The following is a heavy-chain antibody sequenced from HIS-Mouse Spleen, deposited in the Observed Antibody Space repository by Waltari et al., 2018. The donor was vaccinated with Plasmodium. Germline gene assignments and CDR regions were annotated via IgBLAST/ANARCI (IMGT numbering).Heavy chain of an antibody. V-gene: IGHV4-38-2*01. D-gene: IGHD2-15*01. Sequence: QGQLTESGPGLLKPSETLSLPCPVSGYSISSGSSWGWIRQPPGKGLEWIGSIYQSGSTYYNPSLKSRVTISVDTSKNQFSLKLSSVTAADTAVYYCARSLGIASSYWYFDLWGRGTLVTVSS. CDR2: IYQSGST. CDR1: GYSISSGSS. J-gene: IGHJ2*01. CDR3: ARSLGIASSYWYFDL.